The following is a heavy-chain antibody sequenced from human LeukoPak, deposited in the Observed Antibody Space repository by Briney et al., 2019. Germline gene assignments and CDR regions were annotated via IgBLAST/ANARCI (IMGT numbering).Heavy chain of an antibody. CDR2: IGTAFNT. CDR1: GFTFSSYD. Sequence: PGGSLRLSCAASGFTFSSYDMHWVRQLTGKGLEWVSTIGTAFNTHYPGSVKGRFTISRDNSKNTLYLQMNSLRAEDTAVYYCAKLVWGYGYNYGRDYWGQGTLVTVSS. J-gene: IGHJ4*02. D-gene: IGHD5-24*01. CDR3: AKLVWGYGYNYGRDY. V-gene: IGHV3-13*01.